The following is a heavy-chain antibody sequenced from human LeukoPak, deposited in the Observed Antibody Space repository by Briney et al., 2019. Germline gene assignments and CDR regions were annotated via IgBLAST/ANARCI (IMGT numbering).Heavy chain of an antibody. CDR1: GFTFGVYA. CDR3: TRETYGSAYYGY. V-gene: IGHV3-49*04. Sequence: PGGSLRLSCSASGFTFGVYAMSWVRQAPGKGLEWVGFIRGKTSGGTTEYAASVKGRFTISRDDSKSIAYLQMNSLKIEDTGVYYCTRETYGSAYYGYWGQGTLVTVSS. D-gene: IGHD3-3*01. J-gene: IGHJ4*02. CDR2: IRGKTSGGTT.